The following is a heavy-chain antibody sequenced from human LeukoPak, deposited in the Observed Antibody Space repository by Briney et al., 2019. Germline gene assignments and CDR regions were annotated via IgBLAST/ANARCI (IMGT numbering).Heavy chain of an antibody. CDR2: IYHSGST. D-gene: IGHD3-16*01. V-gene: IGHV4-38-2*01. Sequence: PSETLSLTCAVSGYSISSGYYWGWIRQPPGKGLEWIGSIYHSGSTYYNPSLKSRVTISVDTSKHQFSLKLSSVTAADTAVYYCARHVSPNDAFDIWGQGTMVTVSS. CDR3: ARHVSPNDAFDI. J-gene: IGHJ3*02. CDR1: GYSISSGYY.